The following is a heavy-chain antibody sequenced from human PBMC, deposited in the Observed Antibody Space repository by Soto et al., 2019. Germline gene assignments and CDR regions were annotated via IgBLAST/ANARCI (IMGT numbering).Heavy chain of an antibody. D-gene: IGHD5-18*01. J-gene: IGHJ4*02. Sequence: EVKLVESGGGLIPPGGSLRLSCAASGFLVNSAYMTWVRQAPGKGLEWLSMINSDGSTLYAESVKGRFTISRDHSKNRLDLQMNSLRAEDTAMYYCARSGYSFAWGYWGQGTLVIVTS. CDR3: ARSGYSFAWGY. V-gene: IGHV3-53*01. CDR1: GFLVNSAY. CDR2: INSDGST.